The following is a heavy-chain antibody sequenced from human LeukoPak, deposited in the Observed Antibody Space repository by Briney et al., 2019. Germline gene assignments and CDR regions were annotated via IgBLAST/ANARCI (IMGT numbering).Heavy chain of an antibody. CDR2: IYPADSET. CDR1: GYAFASYW. D-gene: IGHD3-3*01. J-gene: IGHJ4*02. V-gene: IGHV5-51*01. Sequence: ESLKISCRVSGYAFASYWIGWVRHVPGKGLEWMGIIYPADSETKSSPSFQGQVTFSADKSTNTAYLQWSSLKASDTAMYYCARFEVNYEDNRSFYYFDYWGQGTLVTVSS. CDR3: ARFEVNYEDNRSFYYFDY.